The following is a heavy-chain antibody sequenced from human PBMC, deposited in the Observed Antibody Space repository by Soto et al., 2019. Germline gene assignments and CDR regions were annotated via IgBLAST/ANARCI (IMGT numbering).Heavy chain of an antibody. J-gene: IGHJ4*02. CDR1: GYTFTSYY. D-gene: IGHD4-4*01. V-gene: IGHV1-46*03. CDR2: INPSGGST. Sequence: QVQLVQSGAEVKKPGASVKVSCKASGYTFTSYYMHWVRQAPGQGLEWMGIINPSGGSTSYAQKFQGRVTMNRDTSTSTVYMQLRSLRSEDTAVYYCARDRHSNSYYFDYWGQGTLVTVSS. CDR3: ARDRHSNSYYFDY.